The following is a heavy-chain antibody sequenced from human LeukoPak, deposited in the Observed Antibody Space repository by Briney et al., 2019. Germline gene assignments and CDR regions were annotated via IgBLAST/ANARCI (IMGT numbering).Heavy chain of an antibody. V-gene: IGHV3-48*03. Sequence: PGGSLRLSCAASGVTFSSYEMNWVRQAPGKGLEWVSDISSSGSTIYYADSGKGRFTISSANAKNSLYLQMNSLRAEDTAVYYCARSSYRYSGSYGGGDYWGQGTLVTVSS. CDR2: ISSSGSTI. J-gene: IGHJ4*02. D-gene: IGHD1-26*01. CDR1: GVTFSSYE. CDR3: ARSSYRYSGSYGGGDY.